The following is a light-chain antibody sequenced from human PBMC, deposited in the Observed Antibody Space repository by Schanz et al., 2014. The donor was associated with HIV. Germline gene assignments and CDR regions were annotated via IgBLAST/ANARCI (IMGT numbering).Light chain of an antibody. CDR1: SSDIGAYDF. V-gene: IGLV2-8*01. CDR2: EVN. Sequence: QSVLTQPPSASGSPGQSVTISCTGTSSDIGAYDFVSWYQHHPGEAPKLLIYEVNKRPSGVPNRFSGSKSGNAASLTVSGLQAEDEADYYCCSYTTTSTYVFGAGTKLTVL. J-gene: IGLJ1*01. CDR3: CSYTTTSTYV.